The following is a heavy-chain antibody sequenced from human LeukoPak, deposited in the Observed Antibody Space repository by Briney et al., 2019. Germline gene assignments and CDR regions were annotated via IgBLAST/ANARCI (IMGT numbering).Heavy chain of an antibody. V-gene: IGHV3-30*18. D-gene: IGHD3-16*01. CDR2: ISYDGSNK. CDR3: AKVGGMGPPPYYFDY. J-gene: IGHJ4*02. CDR1: GFTFSSYG. Sequence: GGSLRLSCAASGFTFSSYGMHWVRQAPGKGLEWVAVISYDGSNKYYADSVKGRFTISRDNSKNTLYLQMNSLRAEDTAVYYCAKVGGMGPPPYYFDYWGQGTLVTVSS.